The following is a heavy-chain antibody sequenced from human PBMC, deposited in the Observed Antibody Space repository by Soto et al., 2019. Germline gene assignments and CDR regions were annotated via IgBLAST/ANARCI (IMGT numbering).Heavy chain of an antibody. CDR1: GGTSRSLS. D-gene: IGHD2-15*01. Sequence: QVQLVQSGAEVKKPGSSVKVSCKASGGTSRSLSITWVRQAPGQGLEWMGGITPLFGIPNYPQKFQGRLTITAETSTGTAYLELSSLRSEDTAVYYCARDTHSAGGWFDSWGRGTLVTVYS. CDR2: ITPLFGIP. J-gene: IGHJ5*01. CDR3: ARDTHSAGGWFDS. V-gene: IGHV1-69*17.